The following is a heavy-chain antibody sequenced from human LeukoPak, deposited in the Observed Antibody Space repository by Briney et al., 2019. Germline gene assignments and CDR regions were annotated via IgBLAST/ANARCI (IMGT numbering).Heavy chain of an antibody. CDR3: TTYGSSSSYYYGMDV. Sequence: GGSLRLSCAASGFTFSSYWMNWVRHAPGKGLVWVGRIKSKTAGGTTDYAAPVKGRFTISRDDSKNTLYLQMNSLKTEDTAVYYCTTYGSSSSYYYGMDVWGQGTTVTVSS. D-gene: IGHD6-13*01. CDR2: IKSKTAGGTT. J-gene: IGHJ6*02. CDR1: GFTFSSYW. V-gene: IGHV3-15*07.